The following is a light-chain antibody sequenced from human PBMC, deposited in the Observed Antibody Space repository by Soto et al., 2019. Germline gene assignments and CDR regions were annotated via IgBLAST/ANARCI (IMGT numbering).Light chain of an antibody. CDR2: DAS. J-gene: IGKJ1*01. Sequence: EIVLTQSPGPLSLSPGERATLSCRASQTVGNNYLAWFQQKPGQTPRLLISDASSRATGIPDRSSGSGSGTDFTLTISRLEPEDFAVYYCQQSAKSPLTFGQGTKVDIK. CDR1: QTVGNNY. CDR3: QQSAKSPLT. V-gene: IGKV3-20*01.